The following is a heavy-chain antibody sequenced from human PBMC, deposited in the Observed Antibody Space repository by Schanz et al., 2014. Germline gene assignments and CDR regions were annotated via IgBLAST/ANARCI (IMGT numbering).Heavy chain of an antibody. CDR1: GFTFSSYA. CDR2: TSSDGSLK. D-gene: IGHD5-12*01. V-gene: IGHV3-30*04. Sequence: QVQLVESGGGVVQPGRSLRLSCAASGFTFSSYAVHWVRQAPDKGLVWVAVTSSDGSLKYYADSVKGRFTISRDNSRDTVYLQMNSLRGEDPAGYYCARGGRGGYPGRVFDIGGQGTMVTASS. J-gene: IGHJ3*02. CDR3: ARGGRGGYPGRVFDI.